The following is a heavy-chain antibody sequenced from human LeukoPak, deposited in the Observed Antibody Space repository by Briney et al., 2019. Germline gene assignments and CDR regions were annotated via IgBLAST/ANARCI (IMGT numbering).Heavy chain of an antibody. Sequence: PGGSLRLSCAVSGFTFSSYAMSWVRQAPGKGLEWVSTISNSDDNTYYADSVKGRFTISRDNAKNSLYLQMNSLRSEDTAVYYCAREGTIYSFNYWGQGTLVTVSS. D-gene: IGHD1-1*01. CDR2: ISNSDDNT. J-gene: IGHJ4*02. V-gene: IGHV3-23*01. CDR3: AREGTIYSFNY. CDR1: GFTFSSYA.